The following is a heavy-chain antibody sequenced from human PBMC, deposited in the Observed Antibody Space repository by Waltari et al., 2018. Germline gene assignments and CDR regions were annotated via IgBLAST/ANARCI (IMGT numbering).Heavy chain of an antibody. Sequence: QVHLVESGGGVVQPGKSLRLSWAASGFTFGSYGMHWVRPAPGKGLEWVAVIWSDGSKKYYAESVKGRFTISRDNSRRSVSLEMNSLRGEDTAVYYCAKAGRRYFDFSEILEWGLGTQVTVSS. D-gene: IGHD3-9*01. CDR2: IWSDGSKK. V-gene: IGHV3-33*06. J-gene: IGHJ4*02. CDR1: GFTFGSYG. CDR3: AKAGRRYFDFSEILE.